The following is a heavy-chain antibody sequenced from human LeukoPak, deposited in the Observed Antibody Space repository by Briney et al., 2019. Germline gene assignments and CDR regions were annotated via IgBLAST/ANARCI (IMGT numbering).Heavy chain of an antibody. CDR2: IYSGGST. D-gene: IGHD2-15*01. V-gene: IGHV3-53*01. CDR1: GFTVSSNY. Sequence: QPGGSLRLSCAASGFTVSSNYMSWVRQAPGKGLEWVSVIYSGGSTYYADSVKGRFTISRDNAKNSLYLQMNSLRAEDTAVYYCARDYFSRAALLGYFDLWGRGTLVTVSS. CDR3: ARDYFSRAALLGYFDL. J-gene: IGHJ2*01.